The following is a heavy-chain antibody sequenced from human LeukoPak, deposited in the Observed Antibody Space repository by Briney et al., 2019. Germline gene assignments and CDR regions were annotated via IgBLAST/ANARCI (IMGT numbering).Heavy chain of an antibody. Sequence: PGGSLRLSCAASGFTFSSYTMHWVRQAPGKGLEYVSAISSNGGSTYYANSVKGRFTISRDNSKNTLYLQMGSLRTEDMAVYYCAKEVYYYDSSGALAGYVFDYWGQGTLVTVSS. V-gene: IGHV3-64*01. D-gene: IGHD3-22*01. CDR1: GFTFSSYT. CDR3: AKEVYYYDSSGALAGYVFDY. CDR2: ISSNGGST. J-gene: IGHJ4*02.